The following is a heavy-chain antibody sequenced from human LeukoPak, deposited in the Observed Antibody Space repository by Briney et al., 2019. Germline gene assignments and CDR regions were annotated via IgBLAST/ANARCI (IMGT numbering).Heavy chain of an antibody. CDR1: GYTFTSYY. Sequence: ASVKVSCKASGYTFTSYYMHWVRQAPGQGLEWMGWINPNSGGTNYAQKFQGRVTMTRDTSISTAYMELSRLRSDDTAVYHCARELPYGSGSYYNQYYFDYWGQGTLVTVSS. J-gene: IGHJ4*02. D-gene: IGHD3-10*01. CDR2: INPNSGGT. CDR3: ARELPYGSGSYYNQYYFDY. V-gene: IGHV1-2*02.